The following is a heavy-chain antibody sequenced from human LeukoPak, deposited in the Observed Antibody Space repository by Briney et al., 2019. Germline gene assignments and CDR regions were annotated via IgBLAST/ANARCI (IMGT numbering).Heavy chain of an antibody. V-gene: IGHV3-66*01. D-gene: IGHD4-17*01. CDR2: IYSGGDT. CDR1: GFTVSRNY. Sequence: PGGSLRLSCAASGFTVSRNYMSWVRQAPGKGLEWVSVIYSGGDTYYADSVKGRFTISRDNSKNTLYLQMNSLRAEDTAVYYCARSADYGDYLFDYWGQGTLVTVSS. J-gene: IGHJ4*02. CDR3: ARSADYGDYLFDY.